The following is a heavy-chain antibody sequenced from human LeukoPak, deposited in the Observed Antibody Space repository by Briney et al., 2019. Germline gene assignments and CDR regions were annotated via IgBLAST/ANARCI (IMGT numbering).Heavy chain of an antibody. J-gene: IGHJ4*02. CDR2: IRSKAYGGTT. V-gene: IGHV3-49*04. D-gene: IGHD2-8*01. CDR1: GFTLGEYA. CDR3: SRGMGVY. Sequence: GGSLRLSCTASGFTLGEYAMRWVRPAPGKGLEWVGFIRSKAYGGTTEYAASVKGRFTISRDDFKSIAYLQMNSLKTEDTGVYNCSRGMGVYWGQGTLVTVSS.